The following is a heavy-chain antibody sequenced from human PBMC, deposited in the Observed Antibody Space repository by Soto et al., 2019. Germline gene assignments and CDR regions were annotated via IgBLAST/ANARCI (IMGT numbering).Heavy chain of an antibody. CDR2: INAGNGNT. D-gene: IGHD3-22*01. J-gene: IGHJ4*02. Sequence: QVQFVQSGAEAKKPGASVKVSCKASGYTFTSYAMHWVRQAPGQRLEWMGWINAGNGNTKYSQKFQGRVTITRDASASTAYMERNSLGSEDTAVLYCARSSGYYYVDYWGQGTLVTVSS. V-gene: IGHV1-3*01. CDR1: GYTFTSYA. CDR3: ARSSGYYYVDY.